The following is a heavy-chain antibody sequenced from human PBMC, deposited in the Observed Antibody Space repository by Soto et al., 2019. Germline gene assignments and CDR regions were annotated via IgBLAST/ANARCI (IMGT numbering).Heavy chain of an antibody. CDR3: ARAIVVVPAAIEWFDY. Sequence: TLSLTCAVSGGSISSGGYSWSWIRQPPGKGLEWIGYIYHSGSTYYNPSLKSRVTISVDRSKNQFSLKLSSVTAADTAVYYCARAIVVVPAAIEWFDYWGQGTLVTVSS. CDR1: GGSISSGGYS. CDR2: IYHSGST. J-gene: IGHJ4*02. V-gene: IGHV4-30-2*01. D-gene: IGHD2-2*01.